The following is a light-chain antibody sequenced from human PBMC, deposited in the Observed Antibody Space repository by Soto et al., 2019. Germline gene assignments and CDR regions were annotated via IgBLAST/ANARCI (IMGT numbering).Light chain of an antibody. CDR2: AAS. CDR1: QTMSSY. Sequence: DIQMTQSPSSLSASVGDRVTITCRASQTMSSYLNWYQQKPGKAPKLLISAASSLQSGVPSRFSGSGSRTDFTLTISSLQPEDSATYYCQQSYSTPPTFGQGTKVEIK. J-gene: IGKJ1*01. CDR3: QQSYSTPPT. V-gene: IGKV1-39*01.